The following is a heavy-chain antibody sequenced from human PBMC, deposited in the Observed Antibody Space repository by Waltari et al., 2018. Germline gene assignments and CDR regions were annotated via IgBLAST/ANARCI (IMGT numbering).Heavy chain of an antibody. J-gene: IGHJ4*02. CDR1: GYTFTGYY. D-gene: IGHD3-22*01. CDR2: INPNSGGT. CDR3: ARVNDSSGYYFFDY. Sequence: QVQLVQSGAEVKKPGDSVKVSCKASGYTFTGYYMHWVRQAPGQGLEWMGWINPNSGGTNYAQKFQGWVTMTRDTSISTAYMELSRLRSDDTAVYYCARVNDSSGYYFFDYWGQGTLVTVSS. V-gene: IGHV1-2*04.